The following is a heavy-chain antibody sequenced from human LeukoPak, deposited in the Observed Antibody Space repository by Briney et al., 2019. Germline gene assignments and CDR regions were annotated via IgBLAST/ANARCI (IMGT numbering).Heavy chain of an antibody. CDR1: GFTFSSYW. D-gene: IGHD2-15*01. J-gene: IGHJ6*02. CDR3: AKNLYCGGGSCYPSALGMDV. CDR2: INTDGSSL. Sequence: GGSLRLSCAASGFTFSSYWMYWVRQAPGKGLVWASRINTDGSSLNYADSVKGRFTISRDNAKNTLYLQMNSLRAEDTAVYYCAKNLYCGGGSCYPSALGMDVWGQGTTVTVSS. V-gene: IGHV3-74*01.